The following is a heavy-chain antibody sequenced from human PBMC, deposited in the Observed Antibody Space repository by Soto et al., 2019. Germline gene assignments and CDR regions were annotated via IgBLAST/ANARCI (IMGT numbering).Heavy chain of an antibody. Sequence: QVQLQQWGAGLLKPSETLSLTCAVYGGSFSGYYWTWIRQPPGTGLEWIGEINHSGSTNYNPSLKSRVTISVDTTTNQFSLQLTSVTAADTAVYYCARDKITGRFDYWGQGTRVTVSS. CDR3: ARDKITGRFDY. V-gene: IGHV4-34*01. D-gene: IGHD2-8*02. CDR1: GGSFSGYY. J-gene: IGHJ4*02. CDR2: INHSGST.